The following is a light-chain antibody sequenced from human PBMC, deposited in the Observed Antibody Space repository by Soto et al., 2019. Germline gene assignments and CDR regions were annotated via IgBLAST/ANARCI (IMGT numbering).Light chain of an antibody. V-gene: IGKV3-20*01. J-gene: IGKJ1*01. CDR1: QSVTTQ. CDR2: GAS. Sequence: GLTQSPGTLSLSPGERATLSCRASQSVTTQLAWYQQKPGQAPRLIIHGASSRATGVPDRITGSGSGTDFTLSISRLEPEDFAVYYWQPYGGSTRTFGQGTKVAIK. CDR3: QPYGGSTRT.